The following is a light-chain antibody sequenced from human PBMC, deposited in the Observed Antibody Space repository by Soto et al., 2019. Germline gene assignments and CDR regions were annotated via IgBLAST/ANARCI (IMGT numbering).Light chain of an antibody. J-gene: IGKJ2*01. Sequence: EIVLTQSPGTLSLSPGERATLSCRASQSVSSRYLAWYQQKPGQAPRLLIYGASNRATGIPDRFSGSGSGTDVTLTISRLEPEDFAGYFCQQYGSSPPFTFGQGTKVEIK. V-gene: IGKV3-20*01. CDR2: GAS. CDR3: QQYGSSPPFT. CDR1: QSVSSRY.